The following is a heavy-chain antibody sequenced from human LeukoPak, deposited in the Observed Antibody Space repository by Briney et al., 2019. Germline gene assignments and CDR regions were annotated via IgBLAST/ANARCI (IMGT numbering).Heavy chain of an antibody. V-gene: IGHV1-18*01. D-gene: IGHD2-15*01. CDR2: ISSYNGNT. Sequence: ASVKVSCKASGYTFTSDGISWVRQAPGQGLEWMGWISSYNGNTNYAQKLQGRVTMTTDTSTSTAYMELRSLRSDDTAVYYCARDHVVVAAATYYYYYMDVWGKGTTVTVSS. J-gene: IGHJ6*03. CDR1: GYTFTSDG. CDR3: ARDHVVVAAATYYYYYMDV.